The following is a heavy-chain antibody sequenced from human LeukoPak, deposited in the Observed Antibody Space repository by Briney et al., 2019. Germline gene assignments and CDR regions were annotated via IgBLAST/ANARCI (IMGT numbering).Heavy chain of an antibody. J-gene: IGHJ4*02. CDR3: ARQGIVGATGVGFDY. D-gene: IGHD1-26*01. Sequence: SQTLSLTCTVSGGSISSGDYYWSWIRQPPGKGLEWIGYIYYSGSTYYNPSLKSRVTISVDTSKNQFSLKLSSVTAADTAVYYCARQGIVGATGVGFDYWGQGTLVTFSS. V-gene: IGHV4-30-4*08. CDR1: GGSISSGDYY. CDR2: IYYSGST.